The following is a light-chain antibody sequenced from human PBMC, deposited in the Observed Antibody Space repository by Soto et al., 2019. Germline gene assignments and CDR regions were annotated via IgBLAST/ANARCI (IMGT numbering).Light chain of an antibody. CDR2: DAS. CDR3: QQYYRSSIT. J-gene: IGKJ5*01. Sequence: PSTLSASVGDIVTITCRASQSLNNYLAWYQQKPGKAPKLLIYDASTLERGVPSRFSGTGSGTEFTLTISSLQPDDFATYYCQQYYRSSITFGQGTRLEIK. CDR1: QSLNNY. V-gene: IGKV1-5*01.